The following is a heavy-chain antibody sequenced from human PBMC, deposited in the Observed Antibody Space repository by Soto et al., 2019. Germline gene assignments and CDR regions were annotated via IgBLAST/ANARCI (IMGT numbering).Heavy chain of an antibody. CDR2: IRRSGDYT. V-gene: IGHV3-21*01. J-gene: IGHJ6*02. Sequence: EVQLVESGGGLVMPGGSLRLSCIASGFSFSTYSMNWVRQAPGKGLEWVSSIRRSGDYTYYADSLKGRFTISRDNAKNSLSLQMISLRAADTAVYYCARSTSLGGMDVWGQGTTVTVSS. CDR1: GFSFSTYS. D-gene: IGHD1-1*01. CDR3: ARSTSLGGMDV.